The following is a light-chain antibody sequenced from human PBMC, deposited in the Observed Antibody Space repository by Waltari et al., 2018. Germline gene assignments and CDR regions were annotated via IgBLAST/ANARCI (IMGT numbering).Light chain of an antibody. Sequence: DIQMTQSPSTLSASVGDRVTITCRASQCITNLLAWYQQKPGKAPKLLIYKASDLESGVPSRFSSSRSGTEFTLTISSLQPDDFAAYYCQQYDNYWTFGQGTKVEIK. J-gene: IGKJ1*01. CDR3: QQYDNYWT. V-gene: IGKV1-5*03. CDR1: QCITNL. CDR2: KAS.